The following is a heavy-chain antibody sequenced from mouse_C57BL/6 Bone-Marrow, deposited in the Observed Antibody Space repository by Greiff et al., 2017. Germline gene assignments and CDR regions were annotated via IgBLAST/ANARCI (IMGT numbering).Heavy chain of an antibody. CDR1: GYTFTSYW. J-gene: IGHJ1*03. V-gene: IGHV1-69*01. Sequence: VQLQESGAELVMPGASVKLSCKASGYTFTSYWMHWVKQRPGQGLEWIGEIDPSDSYTNYNQKFKGKSTLTVDKSSSTAYMQLSSLTSEDSAVYYCARSPITTVVEDWYFDVWGTGTTGTVSS. CDR2: IDPSDSYT. D-gene: IGHD1-1*01. CDR3: ARSPITTVVEDWYFDV.